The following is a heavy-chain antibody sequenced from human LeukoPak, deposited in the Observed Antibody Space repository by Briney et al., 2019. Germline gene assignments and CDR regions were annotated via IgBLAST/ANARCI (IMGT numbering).Heavy chain of an antibody. CDR2: ISSNGGST. J-gene: IGHJ3*02. D-gene: IGHD1-20*01. CDR3: ARGSVTGDDAFDI. CDR1: GFTFSSYA. Sequence: GGSLRLSCAASGFTFSSYAMHWVRQAPGKGLEYVSAISSNGGSTYYANSVKGRSTISRDNSKNTLYLQMGSLRAEDMAVYYCARGSVTGDDAFDIWGQGTMVTVSS. V-gene: IGHV3-64*01.